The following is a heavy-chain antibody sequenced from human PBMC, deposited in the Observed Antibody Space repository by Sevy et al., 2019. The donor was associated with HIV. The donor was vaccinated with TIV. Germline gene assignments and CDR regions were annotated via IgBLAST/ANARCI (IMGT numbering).Heavy chain of an antibody. J-gene: IGHJ4*02. CDR2: IYSKTDGGTT. D-gene: IGHD2-2*01. Sequence: GGSLRLSCAASGFTFNNAWMTWVRQAPGKGLEWVGRIYSKTDGGTTDYAAPVRGRFIISRNDFEDTVYLQMNSLKTEDTGVYYCSAFFRTSQYWRIHYFDYWGQGALVTVSS. CDR1: GFTFNNAW. CDR3: SAFFRTSQYWRIHYFDY. V-gene: IGHV3-15*01.